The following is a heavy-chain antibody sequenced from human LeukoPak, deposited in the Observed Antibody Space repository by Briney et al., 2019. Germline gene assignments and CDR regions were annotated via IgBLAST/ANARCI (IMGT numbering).Heavy chain of an antibody. CDR1: GGSISSYY. Sequence: PSETLSLTCTVSGGSISSYYWSWIRQPPGKGLEWIAYIYYSGSTNYNPSLKSRVTISVDTSRNQFSLRLSSVTAADTAVYYCARHRDHGSGWYGFDYWGQGTLVTVSS. CDR2: IYYSGST. J-gene: IGHJ4*02. D-gene: IGHD6-19*01. V-gene: IGHV4-59*08. CDR3: ARHRDHGSGWYGFDY.